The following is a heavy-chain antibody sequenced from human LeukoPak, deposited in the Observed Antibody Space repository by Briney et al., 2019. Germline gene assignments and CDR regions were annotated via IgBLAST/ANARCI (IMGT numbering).Heavy chain of an antibody. D-gene: IGHD6-13*01. CDR2: ISGSGAVI. CDR3: ARDSAAAGTWWFDP. CDR1: GFTFSNYE. Sequence: GGSLRLSCAASGFTFSNYEMNWIRQTPGKGLEWVSYISGSGAVIHYADSVKGRFTISRDNSKNTLYLQMNSLRVEDTAVYYCARDSAAAGTWWFDPWGQGTLVTVSS. V-gene: IGHV3-48*03. J-gene: IGHJ5*02.